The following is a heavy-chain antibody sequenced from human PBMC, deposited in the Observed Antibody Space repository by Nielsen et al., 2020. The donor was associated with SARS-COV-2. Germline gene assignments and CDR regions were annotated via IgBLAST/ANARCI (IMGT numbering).Heavy chain of an antibody. CDR1: GFTFSSYA. Sequence: GGSLRLSCAASGFTFSSYAMHWVRQAPGKGLEWVAVISYDGSNKYYADSVKGRFTISRDNSKNTLYLQMNSLRAEDTAVYYCARVDSSGWPYYFDYWGQGTLVTVSS. V-gene: IGHV3-30-3*01. D-gene: IGHD6-19*01. CDR2: ISYDGSNK. CDR3: ARVDSSGWPYYFDY. J-gene: IGHJ4*02.